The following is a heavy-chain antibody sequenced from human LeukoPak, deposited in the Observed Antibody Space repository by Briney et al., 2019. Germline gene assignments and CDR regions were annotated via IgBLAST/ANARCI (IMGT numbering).Heavy chain of an antibody. J-gene: IGHJ5*02. D-gene: IGHD6-6*01. V-gene: IGHV4-4*07. CDR1: GGSISSYY. CDR2: IYTSGST. Sequence: SETLSLTCTVSGGSISSYYWSWIRQPAGKGLEWIWRIYTSGSTNYNPSLKSRVTISVDKSKNQFSLKLSSVTAADTAVYYCAREAKPSIAAINWFDPWGQGTLVTVSS. CDR3: AREAKPSIAAINWFDP.